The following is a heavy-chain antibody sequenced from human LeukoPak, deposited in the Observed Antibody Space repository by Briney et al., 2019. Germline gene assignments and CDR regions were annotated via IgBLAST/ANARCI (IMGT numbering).Heavy chain of an antibody. J-gene: IGHJ4*02. V-gene: IGHV1-69*13. CDR2: IIPIFGTA. D-gene: IGHD6-13*01. CDR1: GGTFSSYA. CDR3: ARVGAAAGLLDY. Sequence: ASVKVSCKASGGTFSSYAISWVRQAPGQGLEWMGGIIPIFGTANYAQKFQGRVTITADESTSTAYMELSSLRSEDTAVYYCARVGAAAGLLDYWGQGTLVTVSS.